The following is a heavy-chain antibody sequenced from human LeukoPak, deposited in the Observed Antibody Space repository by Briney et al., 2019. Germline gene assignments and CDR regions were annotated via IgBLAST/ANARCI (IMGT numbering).Heavy chain of an antibody. CDR2: ISAYNGNT. J-gene: IGHJ6*02. D-gene: IGHD6-19*01. CDR3: ASKRWLVLSLQYYYYYYGMDV. Sequence: ASVKVSCKASGYTFTSYGISWVRQAPGQGLEWMGWISAYNGNTNYAQKLQGRVTMTTDTSTSTAYMELRSQRSDDTAVYYCASKRWLVLSLQYYYYYYGMDVWGQGTTVTVSS. V-gene: IGHV1-18*01. CDR1: GYTFTSYG.